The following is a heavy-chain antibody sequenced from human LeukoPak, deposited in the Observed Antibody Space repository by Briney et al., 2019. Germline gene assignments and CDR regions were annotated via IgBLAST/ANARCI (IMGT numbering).Heavy chain of an antibody. J-gene: IGHJ5*02. Sequence: SETLSLTCTVSGGSISSYYWSWIRQPPGKGLEWIGYIYYSGSTNYNPSLKSRVTISVDTSKKQFSLKLSSVTAADTAVYYCATHPKSCTRGIFITGKACWFDPWGQGTLVTVSS. CDR1: GGSISSYY. V-gene: IGHV4-59*08. CDR3: ATHPKSCTRGIFITGKACWFDP. CDR2: IYYSGST. D-gene: IGHD3-10*01.